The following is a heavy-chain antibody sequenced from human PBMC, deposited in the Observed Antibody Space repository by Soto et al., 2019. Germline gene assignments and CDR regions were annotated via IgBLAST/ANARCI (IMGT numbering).Heavy chain of an antibody. CDR3: ARDLRFRGFYGMDV. CDR2: IYYSGSI. J-gene: IGHJ6*02. D-gene: IGHD3-10*01. Sequence: SETLSLTCTVSGASISSGDYYWSWIRQHPGKGLEWIGYIYYSGSIYYNPSLKSRVTISVDTSKNQFSLKLSSVTAADTAVYYCARDLRFRGFYGMDVWGQGTTVTVSS. V-gene: IGHV4-31*03. CDR1: GASISSGDYY.